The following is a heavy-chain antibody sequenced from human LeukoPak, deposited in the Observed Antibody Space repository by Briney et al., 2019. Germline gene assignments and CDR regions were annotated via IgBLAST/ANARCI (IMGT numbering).Heavy chain of an antibody. J-gene: IGHJ6*02. CDR2: ISGSSGNI. V-gene: IGHV3-23*01. CDR1: GFTFNSYA. Sequence: GGSLRLSCAASGFTFNSYAMSWVRQAPGKGLEWVSVISGSSGNIHYADAVKGRFTISRDNSKNTLYLQMNSLRVEDTAVYYCTRPTVTDGLDVWGQGITVIVSS. D-gene: IGHD4-17*01. CDR3: TRPTVTDGLDV.